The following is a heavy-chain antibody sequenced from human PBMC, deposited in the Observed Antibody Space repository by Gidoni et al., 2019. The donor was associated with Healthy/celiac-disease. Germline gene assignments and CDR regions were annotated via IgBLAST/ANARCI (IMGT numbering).Heavy chain of an antibody. V-gene: IGHV3-30*03. CDR3: ARDSYGSGSYMSH. Sequence: QVQLVESGGGVVQPGRSLRLSCPASGFTLRIYGMHWVRQAPGTGLEWVAVISYDGSNKYYADSGKGRFTISRDNSKNTLYLQMNSLRAEDTAVYYCARDSYGSGSYMSHWGQGTLVTVSS. J-gene: IGHJ4*02. D-gene: IGHD3-10*01. CDR2: ISYDGSNK. CDR1: GFTLRIYG.